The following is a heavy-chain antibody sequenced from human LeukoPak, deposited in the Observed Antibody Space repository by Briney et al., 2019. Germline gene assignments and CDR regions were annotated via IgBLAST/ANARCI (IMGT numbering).Heavy chain of an antibody. V-gene: IGHV4-59*01. CDR2: THYSGST. CDR1: GGSISSYY. J-gene: IGHJ3*02. D-gene: IGHD2-21*02. CDR3: ASGYCGGACQLGGVDM. Sequence: SETLSLTCTVSGGSISSYYWSWLRQPPGKGLEYIGYTHYSGSTNYNPSLKSRITISLDTSGNQFSLKLSSVTAADTAVYYCASGYCGGACQLGGVDMWGQGTMVTVSS.